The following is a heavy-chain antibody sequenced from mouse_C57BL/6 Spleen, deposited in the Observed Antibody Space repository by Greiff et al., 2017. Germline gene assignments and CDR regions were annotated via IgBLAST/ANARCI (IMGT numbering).Heavy chain of an antibody. D-gene: IGHD2-4*01. Sequence: VKLQESGAELMKPGASVKLSCKATGYTFTGYWIEWVKQRPGHGLEWIGEILPGSGSTNYNEKFKGKATFTADTSSNTAYMQLSSLTTEDSAIYYCARGSYDYDAFAYWGQGTLVTVSA. V-gene: IGHV1-9*01. CDR1: GYTFTGYW. J-gene: IGHJ3*01. CDR3: ARGSYDYDAFAY. CDR2: ILPGSGST.